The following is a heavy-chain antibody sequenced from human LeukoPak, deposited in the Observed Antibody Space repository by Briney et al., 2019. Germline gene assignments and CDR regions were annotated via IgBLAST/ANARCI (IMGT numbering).Heavy chain of an antibody. CDR3: ARDTFVGYGSGSYYSY. D-gene: IGHD3-10*01. CDR2: IKQDGSEK. CDR1: GFTLSTYW. Sequence: GGSLRLSCAASGFTLSTYWMSWVRQAPGKGLEWVANIKQDGSEKYYVDSVKGRFTISRDNAKNSLYLQMNSLRAEDTAVYYCARDTFVGYGSGSYYSYWGQGTLVTVSS. J-gene: IGHJ4*02. V-gene: IGHV3-7*01.